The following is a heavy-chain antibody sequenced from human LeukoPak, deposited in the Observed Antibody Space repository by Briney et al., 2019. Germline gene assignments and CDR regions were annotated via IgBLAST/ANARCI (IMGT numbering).Heavy chain of an antibody. V-gene: IGHV4-31*03. CDR2: IYYSGST. J-gene: IGHJ6*02. CDR3: ARGSDRYYDFWSGYPYYYGMDV. CDR1: GGSISSGGYY. Sequence: PSETLSLTCTVSGGSISSGGYYWSWIRQHPGKGLEWIGYIYYSGSTYYNPSLKSRVTISVDTSKNQSYLKLSSVTAADTAVYYCARGSDRYYDFWSGYPYYYGMDVWGQGNTVTVSS. D-gene: IGHD3-3*01.